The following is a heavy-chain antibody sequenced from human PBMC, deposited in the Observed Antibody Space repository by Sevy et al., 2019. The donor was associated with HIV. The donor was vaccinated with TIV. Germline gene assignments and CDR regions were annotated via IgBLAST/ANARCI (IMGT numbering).Heavy chain of an antibody. CDR3: AKQGYCSSTSCYENYYYYMDV. Sequence: GGSLRLSCAASGFTFSSYAMSWVRQAPGKWLEWVSAISGSGGSTYYADSVKGRFTISRDNSKNTLYLQMNSLRAEDTAVYYCAKQGYCSSTSCYENYYYYMDVWGKGTTVTVSS. CDR2: ISGSGGST. V-gene: IGHV3-23*01. CDR1: GFTFSSYA. J-gene: IGHJ6*03. D-gene: IGHD2-2*01.